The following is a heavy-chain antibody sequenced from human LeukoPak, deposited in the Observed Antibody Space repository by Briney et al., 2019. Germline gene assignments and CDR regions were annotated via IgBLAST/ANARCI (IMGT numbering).Heavy chain of an antibody. CDR1: GFTFDDYA. Sequence: GGSLRLSCAASGFTFDDYAMHWVRQAPGKGLEWVSGISWNSGSIGYADSVKGRFTNSRDNAKNSLYLQMNSLRAEDMALYYCAKSGSYYYDSSGYLDYWGQGTLVTVSS. D-gene: IGHD3-22*01. CDR3: AKSGSYYYDSSGYLDY. V-gene: IGHV3-9*03. J-gene: IGHJ4*02. CDR2: ISWNSGSI.